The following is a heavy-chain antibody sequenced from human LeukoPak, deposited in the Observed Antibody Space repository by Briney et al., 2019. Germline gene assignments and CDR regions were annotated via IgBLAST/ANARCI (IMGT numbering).Heavy chain of an antibody. V-gene: IGHV3-7*01. J-gene: IGHJ3*02. CDR1: GFTFSSYW. CDR3: ARVNLYYYDSYAFDI. D-gene: IGHD3-22*01. Sequence: GGSLRLSCAASGFTFSSYWMSWVRQAPGKGLEWVANIKQDGSEKYYVDSVKGRFTISRDNAKDSLYLQMNSLRAEDTAVYYCARVNLYYYDSYAFDIWGQGTMVTVSS. CDR2: IKQDGSEK.